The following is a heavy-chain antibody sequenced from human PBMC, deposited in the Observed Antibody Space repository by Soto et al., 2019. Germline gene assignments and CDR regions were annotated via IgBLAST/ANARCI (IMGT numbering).Heavy chain of an antibody. V-gene: IGHV5-51*01. J-gene: IGHJ3*02. D-gene: IGHD2-21*02. Sequence: GESLKISCKGSGYSFTSYWIGWVRQMPGKGLEWMGIIYPGDSDTRYSPSFQGQVTISADKSISTAYLQWSSLKASDTAMYYCARQEGLAYCGGDCYSFYAFDIWGQGTMVTVSS. CDR2: IYPGDSDT. CDR3: ARQEGLAYCGGDCYSFYAFDI. CDR1: GYSFTSYW.